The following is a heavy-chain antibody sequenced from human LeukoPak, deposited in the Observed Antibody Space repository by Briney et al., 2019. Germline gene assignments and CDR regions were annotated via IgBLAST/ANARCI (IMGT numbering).Heavy chain of an antibody. V-gene: IGHV3-30*07. Sequence: GGSLRLSCAASGFTFSSYAMHWVRQAPGKGLEWVAVISYDGNNKYYADSVKGRFTISRDNSKNTLYLQMNSLRAEDTAVYYCAKGHGYSSGSLDYWGQGTLVTVSS. CDR3: AKGHGYSSGSLDY. CDR1: GFTFSSYA. J-gene: IGHJ4*02. D-gene: IGHD5-18*01. CDR2: ISYDGNNK.